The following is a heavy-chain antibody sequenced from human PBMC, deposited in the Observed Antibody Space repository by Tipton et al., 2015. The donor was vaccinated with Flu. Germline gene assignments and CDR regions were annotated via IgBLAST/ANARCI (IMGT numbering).Heavy chain of an antibody. J-gene: IGHJ5*02. Sequence: TLSLTCTVSGGSISSFYWNWIRQPPGKGLEWIGYIYNNQYTKYNPSLQSRVTISVDTSKKQFSLQLRSVTAADTAVYYCAKVIPELVAGLDLWGQGTLVTVSS. CDR1: GGSISSFY. CDR3: AKVIPELVAGLDL. V-gene: IGHV4-59*12. CDR2: IYNNQYT. D-gene: IGHD6-19*01.